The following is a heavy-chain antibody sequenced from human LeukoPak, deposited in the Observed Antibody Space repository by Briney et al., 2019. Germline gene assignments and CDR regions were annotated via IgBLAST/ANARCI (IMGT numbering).Heavy chain of an antibody. J-gene: IGHJ4*02. CDR3: ASVRGLGVITPYLDY. V-gene: IGHV4-59*08. Sequence: TSETLSLTCTLSGGSINSDHWSWIRQPPGKGLEWIGCISYTGSTHYNPSLKSRVTILVDTSKNHFSLKLSSVTAADTAVYYCASVRGLGVITPYLDYWGQGTLVTVSS. CDR1: GGSINSDH. CDR2: ISYTGST. D-gene: IGHD3-16*02.